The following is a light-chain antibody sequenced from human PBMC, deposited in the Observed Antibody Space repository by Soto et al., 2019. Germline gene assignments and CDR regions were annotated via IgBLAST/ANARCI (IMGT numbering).Light chain of an antibody. CDR1: QDIGNW. J-gene: IGKJ2*01. Sequence: DIQLIQSPSFMSASVGDSISITCRASQDIGNWLAWYQQKPGQGPTLLIYAASTLQSGVPARFSGSGSGTEFTLTISSLRPEDFATYFCQQANSLPFTFGRGTRLEI. V-gene: IGKV1-12*02. CDR3: QQANSLPFT. CDR2: AAS.